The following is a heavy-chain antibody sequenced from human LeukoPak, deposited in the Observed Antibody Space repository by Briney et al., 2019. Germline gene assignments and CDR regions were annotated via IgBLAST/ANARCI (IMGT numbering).Heavy chain of an antibody. D-gene: IGHD1-26*01. CDR3: ARVIVGATYFDY. CDR1: GFTFSSYS. V-gene: IGHV3-21*01. Sequence: PGGSLRLSCAASGFTFSSYSMNWVRQAPGKGLEWVSSISSSSSYIYYADSVKGRFTISRDNAKNSLYLQMNSLRAEDTAVYYCARVIVGATYFDYWAREPWSPSPQ. J-gene: IGHJ4*02. CDR2: ISSSSSYI.